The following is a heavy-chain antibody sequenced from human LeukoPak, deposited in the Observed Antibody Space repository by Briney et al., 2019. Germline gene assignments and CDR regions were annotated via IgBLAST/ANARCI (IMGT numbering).Heavy chain of an antibody. CDR2: ISSSSSYI. V-gene: IGHV3-21*01. CDR3: MVVPAAMPTYYGMDV. D-gene: IGHD2-2*01. J-gene: IGHJ6*02. CDR1: GFTFSSYS. Sequence: PGGSLRLSCAASGFTFSSYSMNWVRQAPGKGLERVSSISSSSSYICYADSVKGRFTISRDNAKNSLYLQMNSLRAEDTAVYYCMVVPAAMPTYYGMDVWGQGTTVTVSS.